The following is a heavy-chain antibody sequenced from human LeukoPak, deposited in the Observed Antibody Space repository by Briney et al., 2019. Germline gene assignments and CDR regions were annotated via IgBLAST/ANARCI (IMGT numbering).Heavy chain of an antibody. V-gene: IGHV4-30-2*01. D-gene: IGHD6-19*01. CDR3: AREAYSSSFDY. CDR1: GGSISSGGYS. Sequence: PSQTLSLTCAVSGGSISSGGYSWSWIRQPPGKGLEWIGYIYHSGSTYYNPSPKSRVTISVDRSKNQFSLKLSSVTAADTAVYYCAREAYSSSFDYWGQGTLVTVSS. CDR2: IYHSGST. J-gene: IGHJ4*02.